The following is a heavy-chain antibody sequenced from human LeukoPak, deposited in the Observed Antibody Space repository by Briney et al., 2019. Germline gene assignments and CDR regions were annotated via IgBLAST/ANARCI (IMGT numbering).Heavy chain of an antibody. V-gene: IGHV4-34*01. CDR2: INHSGST. Sequence: SETLSLTCAVYGGSFSGYYWSWIRQPPGKGLEWIGEINHSGSTNYNPSLKSRVTISVDTSKNQFSLKLSSVTAADTAVYYCARDPLTYYYGSGIDYWGQGTLVTVSS. D-gene: IGHD3-10*01. CDR3: ARDPLTYYYGSGIDY. J-gene: IGHJ4*02. CDR1: GGSFSGYY.